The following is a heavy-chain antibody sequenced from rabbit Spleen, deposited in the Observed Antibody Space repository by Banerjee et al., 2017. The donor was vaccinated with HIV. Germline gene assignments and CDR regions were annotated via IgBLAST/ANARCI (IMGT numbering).Heavy chain of an antibody. CDR3: VREAGYGGYGDGNL. V-gene: IGHV1S45*01. Sequence: QEQLVESGGGLVKPEGSLKLSCTASGVSLNDKDVMCWVRQAPGKGLEWIACINIVTGKSVYASWAKGRFTMSRTSSTAVTLQMTSLTAADTATYFCVREAGYGGYGDGNLWGQGTLVT. CDR1: GVSLNDKDV. J-gene: IGHJ4*01. CDR2: INIVTGKS. D-gene: IGHD6-1*01.